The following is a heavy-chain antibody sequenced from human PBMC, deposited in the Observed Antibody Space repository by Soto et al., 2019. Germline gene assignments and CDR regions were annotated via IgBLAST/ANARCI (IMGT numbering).Heavy chain of an antibody. D-gene: IGHD4-17*01. CDR2: ISGYSGNA. CDR3: AKRTSGTTWGESDY. Sequence: QVQVTQSGAEVKKPGDSVKVSCKTSGYIFSDYGINWVRQAPGQGLEWMGWISGYSGNANLAQKFQGRVTMTTDKSTRTAYMELRRLRSDDTAVYYCAKRTSGTTWGESDYWGQGTLVTVSS. CDR1: GYIFSDYG. J-gene: IGHJ4*02. V-gene: IGHV1-18*04.